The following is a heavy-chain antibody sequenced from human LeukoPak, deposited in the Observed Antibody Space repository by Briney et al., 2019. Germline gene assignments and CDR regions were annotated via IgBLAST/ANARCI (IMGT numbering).Heavy chain of an antibody. Sequence: GGSLRLSCAASGFTFSSYAMSWVRQAPGKGLEWVSAISGSGGSTYYADSVKGRFTISRDNSENTLYLQMNSLRAEDTAVYYCAKDLGYCSSTSCQSPFGYWGQGTLVTVSS. J-gene: IGHJ4*02. CDR1: GFTFSSYA. CDR3: AKDLGYCSSTSCQSPFGY. D-gene: IGHD2-2*01. V-gene: IGHV3-23*01. CDR2: ISGSGGST.